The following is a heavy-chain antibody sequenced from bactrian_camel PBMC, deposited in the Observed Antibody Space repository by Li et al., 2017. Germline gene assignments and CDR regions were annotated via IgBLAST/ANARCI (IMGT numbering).Heavy chain of an antibody. CDR2: IEFDEGTT. CDR3: VARDSGLCYGWGPSSYKY. J-gene: IGHJ4*01. Sequence: HVQLVESGGGSVQAGGSLRLSCAASGPAYKCMGWLRQAPGKELEMVARIEFDEGTTRYADSVKGRFTVSQDIAKNTLYLEVNELKPDDTGMYYCVARDSGLCYGWGPSSYKYWGQGTQVT. CDR1: GPAYKC. D-gene: IGHD5*01. V-gene: IGHV3S1*01.